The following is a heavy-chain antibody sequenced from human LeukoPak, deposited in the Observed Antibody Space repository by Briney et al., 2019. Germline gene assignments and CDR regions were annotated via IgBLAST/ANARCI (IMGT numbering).Heavy chain of an antibody. CDR1: GFTFSSYE. CDR2: ISSSGSTI. CDR3: ASLPYGSGSYYPFDY. Sequence: GGSLRLSCAASGFTFSSYEMNWVRQAPGKGLEWVSYISSSGSTIYYADSVKGRFTISRDNAENSLYLQMNSLRAEDTAVYYCASLPYGSGSYYPFDYWGQGTLVTVSS. D-gene: IGHD3-10*01. V-gene: IGHV3-48*03. J-gene: IGHJ4*02.